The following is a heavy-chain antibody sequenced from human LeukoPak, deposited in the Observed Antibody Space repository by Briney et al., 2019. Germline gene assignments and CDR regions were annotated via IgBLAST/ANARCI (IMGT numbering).Heavy chain of an antibody. J-gene: IGHJ4*02. CDR1: GFTFSDYN. Sequence: GGSLRLSCAASGFTFSDYNMNWVRQAPGKGLEWISYISSSSTTIYYADSVKGRITISRDNAKNSLYLQMNSLRVEDTAVYYCARDRFDYRLDYWGQGTLATVSS. V-gene: IGHV3-48*04. CDR2: ISSSSTTI. CDR3: ARDRFDYRLDY. D-gene: IGHD4-11*01.